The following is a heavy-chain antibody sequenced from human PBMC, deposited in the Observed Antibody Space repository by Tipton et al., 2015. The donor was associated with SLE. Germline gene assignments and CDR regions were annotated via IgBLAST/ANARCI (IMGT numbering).Heavy chain of an antibody. D-gene: IGHD2-21*02. Sequence: TLSLTCTVSGDSITSYYWNWIRQPPGKGLEWIGYIYYNGHTNYSPSLKSRVTLSVDTSKSQFSLTLSSVTAADTAAYYCARLNDATAIASFDYWGQGNLVTVSS. CDR2: IYYNGHT. V-gene: IGHV4-59*07. J-gene: IGHJ4*02. CDR3: ARLNDATAIASFDY. CDR1: GDSITSYY.